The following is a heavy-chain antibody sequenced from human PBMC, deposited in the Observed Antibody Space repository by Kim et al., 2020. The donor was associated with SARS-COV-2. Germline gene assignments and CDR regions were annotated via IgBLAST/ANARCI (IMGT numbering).Heavy chain of an antibody. D-gene: IGHD3-10*01. CDR2: MYRGQTI. CDR1: GFTVSSHH. V-gene: IGHV3-66*01. CDR3: ARDASGDGWAWFDP. J-gene: IGHJ5*02. Sequence: GGSLRLSCAASGFTVSSHHMSWVRQAPGKGLEWVAVMYRGQTIDYAESVKGRFTISRDNSKNTLYLQMNSLRAEDTAVYHCARDASGDGWAWFDPWGPGTLVTVSS.